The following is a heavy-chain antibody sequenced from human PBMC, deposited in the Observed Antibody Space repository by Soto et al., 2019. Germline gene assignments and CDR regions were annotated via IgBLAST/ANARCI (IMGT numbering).Heavy chain of an antibody. CDR3: ARSGGYDWGVIDGFDI. CDR1: GFTFGDDA. V-gene: IGHV3-49*05. D-gene: IGHD5-12*01. J-gene: IGHJ3*02. CDR2: IRNEAYGGRT. Sequence: DVQLVESGGGLVKPGRSLRLSCTGSGFTFGDDAMSWFRQAPGKGLEWVGFIRNEAYGGRTEYAASVKGRFTFSRDDSKSIAYLHMESLKTEDTAVYYCARSGGYDWGVIDGFDIWGRGTRVTVSS.